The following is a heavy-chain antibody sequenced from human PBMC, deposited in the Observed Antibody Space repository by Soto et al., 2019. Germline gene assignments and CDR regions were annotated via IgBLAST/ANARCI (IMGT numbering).Heavy chain of an antibody. V-gene: IGHV2-5*01. D-gene: IGHD3-10*01. J-gene: IGHJ4*02. CDR1: RFSLSTTGVG. CDR3: AHRGGATVGLYYFDY. CDR2: IYWHDHK. Sequence: GXTLVTPTKTLTXTCTFCRFSLSTTGVGVKWMRQCPGKALEWLALIYWHDHKRYSQSMSTRLSITKDTSKQQVVLTMTDMDPVDTATYYCAHRGGATVGLYYFDYWGQGALVTVSS.